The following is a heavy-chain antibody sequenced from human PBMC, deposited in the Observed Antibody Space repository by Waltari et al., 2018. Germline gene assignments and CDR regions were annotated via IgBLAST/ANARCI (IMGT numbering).Heavy chain of an antibody. V-gene: IGHV5-51*01. CDR1: GSRFSTYW. CDR2: IYPGDSDT. Sequence: EVRLVQSRPEVRKPGESLTLSCEASGSRFSTYWIGWVRQTPEKGLEWIGIIYPGDSDTRYSPSFQGQVAISVDKSINTAYLQWSSVQASDTALYYCARHKDNYYTAHNAFDVWGQGTMVTVSS. CDR3: ARHKDNYYTAHNAFDV. D-gene: IGHD3-3*01. J-gene: IGHJ3*01.